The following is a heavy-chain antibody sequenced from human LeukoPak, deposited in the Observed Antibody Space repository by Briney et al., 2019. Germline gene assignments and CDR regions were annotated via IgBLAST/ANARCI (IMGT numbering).Heavy chain of an antibody. D-gene: IGHD2-15*01. Sequence: PGGSLRLSCVASAFSISNYWMHWVRQAPGKGLVWDSRINTDASSVRYADSVKGRFTISRDNAKNTLYLQMNSLRVEDTAVYYCARDGYCSGGSCYGMDVWGQGTTVTVSS. J-gene: IGHJ6*02. V-gene: IGHV3-74*01. CDR1: AFSISNYW. CDR2: INTDASSV. CDR3: ARDGYCSGGSCYGMDV.